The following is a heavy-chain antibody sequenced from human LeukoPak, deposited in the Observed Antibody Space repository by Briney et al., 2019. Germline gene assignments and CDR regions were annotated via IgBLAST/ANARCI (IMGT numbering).Heavy chain of an antibody. J-gene: IGHJ3*02. V-gene: IGHV4-59*01. Sequence: KPPETLSLTCTVSGGSISSYHWNWIRQPPGKGLEWIGYIYYSGSTNYNPSLKSRVTISLDTSKNQFSLKLSSVTAADTAVYYCAGASLYYDSSGQRTFDIWGQGTTVTVSS. CDR3: AGASLYYDSSGQRTFDI. D-gene: IGHD3-22*01. CDR1: GGSISSYH. CDR2: IYYSGST.